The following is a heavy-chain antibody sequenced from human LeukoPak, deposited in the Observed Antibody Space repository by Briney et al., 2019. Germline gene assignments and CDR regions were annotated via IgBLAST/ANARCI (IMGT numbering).Heavy chain of an antibody. CDR2: INPNSGGT. CDR1: GYTFTGYY. V-gene: IGHV1-2*02. D-gene: IGHD2-2*01. CDR3: ARDSGYCSSTSCSHIFDY. Sequence: ASVKVSCKASGYTFTGYYMHWVRQAPGQGLEWMGWINPNSGGTNYAQKFQGRVTMTRDTSISTAYMELSRLRPDDTAVYYCARDSGYCSSTSCSHIFDYWGQGTLVTVSS. J-gene: IGHJ4*02.